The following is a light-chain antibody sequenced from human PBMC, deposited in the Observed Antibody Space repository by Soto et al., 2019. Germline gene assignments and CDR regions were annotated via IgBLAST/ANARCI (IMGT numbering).Light chain of an antibody. CDR1: QSLLHINGYNY. Sequence: DIVVTQSPLSLPVTPGQPASISCRSSQSLLHINGYNYLAWYQLKPGQAPRLLIYDASSRATGIPDRFSGSGSGTDFTLTISRLEPEDFAVYYCQQYGSIPWTFGQGTKVDIK. J-gene: IGKJ1*01. CDR2: DAS. CDR3: QQYGSIPWT. V-gene: IGKV3-20*01.